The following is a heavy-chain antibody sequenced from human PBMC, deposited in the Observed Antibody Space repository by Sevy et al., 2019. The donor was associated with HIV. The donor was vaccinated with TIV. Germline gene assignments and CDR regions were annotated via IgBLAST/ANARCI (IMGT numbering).Heavy chain of an antibody. V-gene: IGHV3-23*01. D-gene: IGHD3-22*01. CDR1: GFTFSSYA. Sequence: GGSLRLSCAASGFTFSSYAMSWVRQAPGKGLEWVSAISGSGDSTYYADSVKGRFTISRDNSKNTLYLQMNSLRAEDTAVYYGAKVEYMIVVDDAFDIWGQGTMVTVSS. CDR3: AKVEYMIVVDDAFDI. CDR2: ISGSGDST. J-gene: IGHJ3*02.